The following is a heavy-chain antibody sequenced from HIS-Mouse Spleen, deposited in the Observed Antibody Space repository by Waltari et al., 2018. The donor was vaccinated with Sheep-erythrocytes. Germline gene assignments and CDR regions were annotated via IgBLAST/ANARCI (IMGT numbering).Heavy chain of an antibody. V-gene: IGHV4-31*03. CDR1: GGSISSACYY. J-gene: IGHJ4*02. CDR3: ARDPLTGADY. CDR2: IYYSGST. D-gene: IGHD7-27*01. Sequence: QVQLQASGPGLVKPSQTLSLTCTLSGGSISSACYYWRWIRQHPGKGLEWIGYIYYSGSTYYNPSLKSRVTISVDPSKNQFSLKLTSVTAADTAVYYCARDPLTGADYWGQGTLVTVSS.